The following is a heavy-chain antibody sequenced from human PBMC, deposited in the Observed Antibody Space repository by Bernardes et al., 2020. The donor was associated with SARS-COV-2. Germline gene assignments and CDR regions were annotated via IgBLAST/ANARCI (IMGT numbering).Heavy chain of an antibody. CDR1: GGTFSSYA. D-gene: IGHD3-22*01. CDR2: IIPILGIA. V-gene: IGHV1-69*04. J-gene: IGHJ4*02. Sequence: AVKVPRKASGGTFSSYAINWVRQAPGQGLEWMGRIIPILGIANYAQKFQGRVTITADKSTSTAYMELSSLRSEDTAVYYCARGVKSYYYDSSGSFDYWGQGTLVTVSS. CDR3: ARGVKSYYYDSSGSFDY.